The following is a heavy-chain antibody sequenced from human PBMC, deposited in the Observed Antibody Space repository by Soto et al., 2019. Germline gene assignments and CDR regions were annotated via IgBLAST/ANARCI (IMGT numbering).Heavy chain of an antibody. J-gene: IGHJ6*02. Sequence: SVKVSCKASGGTFSSYSISWVRRAPGQGLEWMGGIIPIFGTANYAQKFQGRVTITADESTSTAYMELSSLRSEDTAVYYCARDLGIVVVPAAVYYYYYGMDVWGQGTTVTVSS. V-gene: IGHV1-69*13. D-gene: IGHD2-2*01. CDR1: GGTFSSYS. CDR2: IIPIFGTA. CDR3: ARDLGIVVVPAAVYYYYYGMDV.